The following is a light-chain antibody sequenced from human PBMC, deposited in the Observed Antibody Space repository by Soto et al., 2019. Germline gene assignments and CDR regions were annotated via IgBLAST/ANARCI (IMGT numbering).Light chain of an antibody. CDR2: DAS. Sequence: VLTQSPATLSLSPGERATLSCRASQNINRYLAWYQQKPGQPPRLLIYDASTRATGIPARFSGSGSGTDFTLTISSLEPEDFAVYYCQQYFTSPITFGQGTLLEIK. J-gene: IGKJ5*01. V-gene: IGKV3-11*01. CDR3: QQYFTSPIT. CDR1: QNINRY.